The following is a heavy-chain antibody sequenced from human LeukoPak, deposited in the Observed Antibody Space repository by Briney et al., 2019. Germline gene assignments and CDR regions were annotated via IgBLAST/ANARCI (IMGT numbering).Heavy chain of an antibody. CDR2: IWYDGSNK. V-gene: IGHV3-33*01. Sequence: GGSLRLSCAASGFSFSSYGMHWVRQAPGKGLEWVAVIWYDGSNKYYADSVKGRFTISRDNSKNTLYLQMNSLRAEDTAVYYCARDRRITMVRGALDYWGQGTLVTVSS. D-gene: IGHD3-10*01. CDR1: GFSFSSYG. CDR3: ARDRRITMVRGALDY. J-gene: IGHJ4*02.